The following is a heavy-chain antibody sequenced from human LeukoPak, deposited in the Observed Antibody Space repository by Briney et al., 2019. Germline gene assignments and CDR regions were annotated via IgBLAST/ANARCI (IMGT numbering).Heavy chain of an antibody. CDR1: GYTFTRYG. CDR3: ARVGSGWGDY. CDR2: ISGYNGNT. V-gene: IGHV1-18*01. D-gene: IGHD6-19*01. J-gene: IGHJ4*02. Sequence: ASVKVSCKASGYTFTRYGIYWVRQAPGQGLEWMGWISGYNGNTKYAQNFQGRVSVTTDTSTSTAYMELRSLRSDDTAVYYCARVGSGWGDYWGQGTLVTVSS.